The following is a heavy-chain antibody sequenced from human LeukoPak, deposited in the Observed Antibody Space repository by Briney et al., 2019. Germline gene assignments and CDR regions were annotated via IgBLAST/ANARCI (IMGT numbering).Heavy chain of an antibody. J-gene: IGHJ4*02. D-gene: IGHD5-18*01. CDR2: INSDGSST. CDR1: GFTFSSYW. Sequence: PGGSLRLSCAASGFTFSSYWMHWVRQAPGKGLVWVSRINSDGSSTSYADSVKGRFTISRDNAKNTLYLQMNSLRAEDTAVYYCANHSDTAMVYAYWGQGTLVTVSS. CDR3: ANHSDTAMVYAY. V-gene: IGHV3-74*01.